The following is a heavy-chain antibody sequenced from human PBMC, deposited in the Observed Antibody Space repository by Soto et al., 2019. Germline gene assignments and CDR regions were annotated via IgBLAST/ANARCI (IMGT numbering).Heavy chain of an antibody. D-gene: IGHD3-22*01. V-gene: IGHV1-18*01. J-gene: IGHJ4*02. Sequence: QVQLVQSGAEVKKPGASVKVSCKASGYTFTSYGISWVRQAPGQGLEWMGWISAYNGNTNYAQKLQGRVTMTTDTSTSTGYVELRSLRSDDTAVYYCARDSPPAPDRSGYYYEGLDYWGQGTLVTVSS. CDR3: ARDSPPAPDRSGYYYEGLDY. CDR1: GYTFTSYG. CDR2: ISAYNGNT.